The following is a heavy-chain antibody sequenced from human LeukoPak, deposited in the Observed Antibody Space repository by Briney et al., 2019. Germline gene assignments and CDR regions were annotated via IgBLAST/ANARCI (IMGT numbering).Heavy chain of an antibody. CDR3: AKDLTYYYDSSGYYSLDY. D-gene: IGHD3-22*01. Sequence: GGSLRLSCAASGFTFSSYGMHWVRQAPGKGLEWVAFIRYDGSNKYYADSVKGRFTISRDNSKNTLYLQMNSLRAEDTAVYYCAKDLTYYYDSSGYYSLDYWGQGTLVTVSS. CDR2: IRYDGSNK. CDR1: GFTFSSYG. V-gene: IGHV3-30*02. J-gene: IGHJ4*02.